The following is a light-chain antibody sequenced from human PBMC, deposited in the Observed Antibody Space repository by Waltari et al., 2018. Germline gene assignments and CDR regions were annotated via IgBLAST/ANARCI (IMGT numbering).Light chain of an antibody. J-gene: IGKJ1*01. Sequence: ESATLSCRTSESVRRALIWYQQKPGQAPRLLIYDSSTRATGVPDRFSGSGFGTDFSLTISRLEPEDFAVYYCQHNVRLPVTFGQGTRVEIK. CDR3: QHNVRLPVT. CDR2: DSS. CDR1: ESVRRA. V-gene: IGKV3-20*01.